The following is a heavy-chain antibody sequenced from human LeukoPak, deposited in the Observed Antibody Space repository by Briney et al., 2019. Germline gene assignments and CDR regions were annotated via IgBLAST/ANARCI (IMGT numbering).Heavy chain of an antibody. Sequence: ASVKVSCKASGYSFTTYYVHWVRQAPGQGLEWMGYMRPASGDSNFAHKFQDRVTMTRDTSITTAHLELSRLTSDDTAVYFCSTEDKYCTTTTCADYWGQGTLVTVSS. CDR3: STEDKYCTTTTCADY. CDR1: GYSFTTYY. CDR2: MRPASGDS. J-gene: IGHJ4*02. V-gene: IGHV1-2*02. D-gene: IGHD2-2*01.